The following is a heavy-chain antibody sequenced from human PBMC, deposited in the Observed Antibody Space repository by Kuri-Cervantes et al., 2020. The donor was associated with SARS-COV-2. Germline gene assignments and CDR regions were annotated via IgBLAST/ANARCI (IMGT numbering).Heavy chain of an antibody. Sequence: GESLKISCAASGFTFSGYWMTWFRQAPGQELDWVGFIRSKTYGGTTEYAASVKGRFTISRDDSKSIAYLQMNSLKTEDTAVYYCAKDQAAFGLWGRGTLVTVSS. J-gene: IGHJ2*01. CDR1: GFTFSGYW. D-gene: IGHD6-25*01. CDR2: IRSKTYGGTT. V-gene: IGHV3-49*03. CDR3: AKDQAAFGL.